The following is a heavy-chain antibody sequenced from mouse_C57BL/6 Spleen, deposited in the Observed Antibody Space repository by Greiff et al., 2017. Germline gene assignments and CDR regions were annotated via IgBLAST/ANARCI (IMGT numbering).Heavy chain of an antibody. CDR2: ISNLAYSI. V-gene: IGHV5-15*01. J-gene: IGHJ1*03. D-gene: IGHD1-1*01. CDR3: ARPITTVVDWYFDV. Sequence: EVQLVESGGGLVQPGGSLKLSCAASGFTFSDYGMAWVRQAPRKGPEWVAFISNLAYSIYYADTVTGRFTISRENAKNTLYLEMSSLRSEDTAMYYCARPITTVVDWYFDVWGTGTTVTVSS. CDR1: GFTFSDYG.